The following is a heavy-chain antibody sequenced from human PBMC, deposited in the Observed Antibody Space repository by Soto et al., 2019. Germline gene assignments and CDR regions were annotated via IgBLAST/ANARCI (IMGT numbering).Heavy chain of an antibody. CDR1: GFTFSSYG. CDR3: ARDLVPAAMYYYYYGMDV. D-gene: IGHD2-2*01. Sequence: QPGGSLRLSCAASGFTFSSYGMHWVRQAPGKGLEWVAVIWYDGSNKYYADSVKGRFTISRDNSKNTLYLQMNSLRAEDTAVYYCARDLVPAAMYYYYYGMDVWGQGTTVTVS. CDR2: IWYDGSNK. V-gene: IGHV3-33*01. J-gene: IGHJ6*02.